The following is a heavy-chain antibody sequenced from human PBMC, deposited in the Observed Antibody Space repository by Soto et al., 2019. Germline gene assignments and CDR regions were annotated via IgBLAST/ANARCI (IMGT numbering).Heavy chain of an antibody. CDR3: ARGGWRCSGGSCYSFGFDP. CDR2: IGTAGDT. D-gene: IGHD2-15*01. CDR1: GFTFSSYD. Sequence: EVQLVESGGGLVQPGGSLRLSCAASGFTFSSYDMHWVRQATGKGLEWVSAIGTAGDTYYPGSVKGRFTISRENAKNSLYLQMNSLRAGDTAVYYCARGGWRCSGGSCYSFGFDPWGQGTLVTVSS. V-gene: IGHV3-13*01. J-gene: IGHJ5*02.